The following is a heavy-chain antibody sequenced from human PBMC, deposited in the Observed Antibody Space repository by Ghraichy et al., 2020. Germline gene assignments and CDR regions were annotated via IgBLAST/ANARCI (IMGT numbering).Heavy chain of an antibody. J-gene: IGHJ5*02. V-gene: IGHV1-18*01. CDR3: ARRALRDYDFWSGYPFDP. D-gene: IGHD3-3*01. Sequence: ASVKVSCKASNYTFSIYGFTWVRQAPGQGLKWMGWISAYNGNTHYAQKFQGRVTMTTDTSTSTAYMELRSLRSDDTAVYYCARRALRDYDFWSGYPFDPWGQGTLVTVSS. CDR2: ISAYNGNT. CDR1: NYTFSIYG.